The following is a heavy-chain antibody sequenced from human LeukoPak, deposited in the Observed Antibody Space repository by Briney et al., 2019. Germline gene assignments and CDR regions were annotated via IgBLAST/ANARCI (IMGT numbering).Heavy chain of an antibody. D-gene: IGHD3-16*01. V-gene: IGHV3-7*04. CDR1: GFPFRGFG. CDR2: IEYDGSDK. CDR3: VRGGGSFDS. Sequence: GGSLRLSCAAWGFPFRGFGVMGVRQSPTKGLEWVANIEYDGSDKRYVASEKGRFTVSRDNANNSLYLQMNSLRAEDTAVYYCVRGGGSFDSWGQGTLVTVSS. J-gene: IGHJ4*02.